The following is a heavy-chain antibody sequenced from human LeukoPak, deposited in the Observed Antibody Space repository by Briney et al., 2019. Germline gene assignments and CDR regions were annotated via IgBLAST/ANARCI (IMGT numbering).Heavy chain of an antibody. CDR2: IYHSGST. Sequence: SETLSLTCTVSGYSISSGYYWGWIRQPPGKGLEWIGSIYHSGSTYYIPSLKSRVTISVDTSKNQFSLKLSSVTAADTAVYYCARVLFRGGSWFDPWGQGTLVTVSS. CDR3: ARVLFRGGSWFDP. J-gene: IGHJ5*02. CDR1: GYSISSGYY. V-gene: IGHV4-38-2*02. D-gene: IGHD4-23*01.